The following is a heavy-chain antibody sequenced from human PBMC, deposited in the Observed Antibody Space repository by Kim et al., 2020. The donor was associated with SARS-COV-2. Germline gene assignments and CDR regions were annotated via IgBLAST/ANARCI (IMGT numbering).Heavy chain of an antibody. CDR3: ARSAVNWVLNKDRYVDV. V-gene: IGHV5-51*01. CDR1: GYSFSTWW. CDR2: IYPGDSDT. D-gene: IGHD7-27*01. J-gene: IGHJ6*03. Sequence: GESLKISCKGSGYSFSTWWIGWVRQMPGKGLEWMGIIYPGDSDTRYSPSFQGQVTISTDTSISTAYLQWSTLKASDTAVYYCARSAVNWVLNKDRYVDVWGTGTTVTVSS.